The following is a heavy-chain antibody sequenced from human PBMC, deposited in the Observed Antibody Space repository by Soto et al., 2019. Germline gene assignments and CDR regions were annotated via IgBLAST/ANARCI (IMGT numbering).Heavy chain of an antibody. V-gene: IGHV4-34*01. CDR1: VGSFSGYY. CDR2: ITHSGST. Sequence: PXETLSLTCAVYVGSFSGYYWNCIRHSPGKWLEWIGEITHSGSTNYSPSLESRVTLSLDTSENQFSLKLTSVTAADTAVYYCARVGGYRYTIYGLDVWGEGTTVTVS. J-gene: IGHJ6*02. D-gene: IGHD5-18*01. CDR3: ARVGGYRYTIYGLDV.